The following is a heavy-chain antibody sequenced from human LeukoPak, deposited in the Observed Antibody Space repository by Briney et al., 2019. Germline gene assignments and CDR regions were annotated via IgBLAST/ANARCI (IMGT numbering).Heavy chain of an antibody. CDR2: IYPGDSDT. CDR3: ARHVTVTTDYYYSYYMDV. D-gene: IGHD4-17*01. Sequence: GESLKISCKGSGYSFSSDWIAWVRQMPGKGLEWMGIIYPGDSDTSYSPSFKGQVTISTGKSISAAYLQWSSLKASDTAMYYCARHVTVTTDYYYSYYMDVWGKGTTVTVSS. J-gene: IGHJ6*03. V-gene: IGHV5-51*01. CDR1: GYSFSSDW.